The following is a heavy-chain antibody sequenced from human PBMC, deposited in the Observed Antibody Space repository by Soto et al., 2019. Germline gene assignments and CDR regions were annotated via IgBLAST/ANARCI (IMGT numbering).Heavy chain of an antibody. Sequence: ASVKVSCKASGYTFTSYSISWVLQAPGQGLEWMGWISAYNGNTNYAQKLQGRVTMTTDTSTSTAYMELRSLRSDDTAVYYCARGDSSGWPTGGRFDPWGQGTLVTVSS. CDR3: ARGDSSGWPTGGRFDP. J-gene: IGHJ5*02. CDR1: GYTFTSYS. V-gene: IGHV1-18*01. CDR2: ISAYNGNT. D-gene: IGHD6-19*01.